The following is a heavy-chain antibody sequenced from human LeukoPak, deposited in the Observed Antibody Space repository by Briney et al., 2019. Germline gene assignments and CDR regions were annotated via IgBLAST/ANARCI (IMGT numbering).Heavy chain of an antibody. V-gene: IGHV3-48*03. Sequence: PGGSLRLSCAASGFTFSSYEMNWVRQAPGKGLKWVSYISNSGTTIYYAASVKGRFTISRDNAKDSLYLQMTSLRAEDTAVYYCARRGFFDYWGQGTLVTVSS. CDR3: ARRGFFDY. CDR2: ISNSGTTI. CDR1: GFTFSSYE. J-gene: IGHJ4*02.